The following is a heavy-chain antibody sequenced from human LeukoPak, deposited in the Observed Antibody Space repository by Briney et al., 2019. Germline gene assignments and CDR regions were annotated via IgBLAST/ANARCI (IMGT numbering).Heavy chain of an antibody. CDR2: IYHSGST. D-gene: IGHD2-15*01. CDR3: ARVVDCSGGSCPRGYFDY. CDR1: GGSISSDGYS. V-gene: IGHV4-30-2*01. J-gene: IGHJ4*02. Sequence: SETLSLTCAVSGGSISSDGYSWSWIRQPPGKGLEWIGYIYHSGSTYYNPSLKSRVTISVDRSKNQFSLKLSSVTAADTAVYYCARVVDCSGGSCPRGYFDYWGQGTLVTVSS.